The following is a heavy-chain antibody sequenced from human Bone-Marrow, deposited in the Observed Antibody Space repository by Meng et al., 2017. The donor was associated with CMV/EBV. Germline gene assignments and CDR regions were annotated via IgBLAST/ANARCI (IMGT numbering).Heavy chain of an antibody. CDR2: IKQDGSEK. CDR3: ARDQYRGGASFDY. V-gene: IGHV3-7*01. D-gene: IGHD1-26*01. J-gene: IGHJ4*02. CDR1: GFTFSDYY. Sequence: GGSPRLSCAASGFTFSDYYMSWIRQAPGKGLEWVANIKQDGSEKYYVDSVKGRFTISRDNAKNSLYLQMNSLRAEDTAVYYCARDQYRGGASFDYWGQGTLVTVSS.